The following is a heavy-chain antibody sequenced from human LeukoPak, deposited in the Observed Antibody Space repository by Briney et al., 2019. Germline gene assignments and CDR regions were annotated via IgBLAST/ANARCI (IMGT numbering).Heavy chain of an antibody. V-gene: IGHV3-30-3*01. CDR3: ARGVGPHYYYGMDV. CDR2: ISYDGSNK. Sequence: RRSLRLSCAASGFTFSSYAMHWVRQAPGKGLEWVAVISYDGSNKYYADSVKGRFTISRDNSKNTLYLQMNSLRAEDTAVYYCARGVGPHYYYGMDVWGQGTTVTVSS. D-gene: IGHD1-26*01. J-gene: IGHJ6*02. CDR1: GFTFSSYA.